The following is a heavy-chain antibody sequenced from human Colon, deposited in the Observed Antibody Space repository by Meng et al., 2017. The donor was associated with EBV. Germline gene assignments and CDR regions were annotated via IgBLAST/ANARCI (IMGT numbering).Heavy chain of an antibody. Sequence: QVHLQQWGEGLLKPSETLSLTCTVYGGSFSDSYWTWIRQPPGKGLEWIGEINHVGSTTYNPSLKSRVTISVDTSKNQFSLKLSSVTAADAAVYYCASSDCSGGTCYLDCWGQGTLVTVFS. CDR2: INHVGST. J-gene: IGHJ4*02. V-gene: IGHV4-34*01. D-gene: IGHD2-15*01. CDR1: GGSFSDSY. CDR3: ASSDCSGGTCYLDC.